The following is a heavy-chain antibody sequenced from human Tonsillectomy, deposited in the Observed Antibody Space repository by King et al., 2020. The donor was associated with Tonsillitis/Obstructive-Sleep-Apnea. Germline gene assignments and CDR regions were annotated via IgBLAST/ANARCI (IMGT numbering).Heavy chain of an antibody. V-gene: IGHV3-7*03. Sequence: VQLVESGGGLVQPGGSLRLSCAASGFTFSSCCMSWVRQAPGKGLEWVANIKQVGSEKYYVDSVKGRFTISRDNAKNSLYLQMNSLRAGDTAVYYCARDSNYYVFDYWGQGTLVTVSS. J-gene: IGHJ4*02. CDR1: GFTFSSCC. D-gene: IGHD3-10*02. CDR3: ARDSNYYVFDY. CDR2: IKQVGSEK.